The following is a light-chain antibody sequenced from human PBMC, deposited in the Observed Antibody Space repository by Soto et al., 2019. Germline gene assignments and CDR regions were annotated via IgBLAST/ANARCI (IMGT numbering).Light chain of an antibody. CDR1: SSDVGNYKY. Sequence: QSALTQPASVSGSPGQSITISCTGTSSDVGNYKYVSWYQQHPGKAPKLMIYEVSNRPSGVSNRFSGSQSGNTASLTISGLQAEDEANYYCSSYTTSNTPLYVFGTGTKLTVL. CDR2: EVS. J-gene: IGLJ1*01. V-gene: IGLV2-14*01. CDR3: SSYTTSNTPLYV.